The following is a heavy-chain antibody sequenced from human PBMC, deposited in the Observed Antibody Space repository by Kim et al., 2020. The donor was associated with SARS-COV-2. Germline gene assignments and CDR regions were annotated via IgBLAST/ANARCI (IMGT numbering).Heavy chain of an antibody. CDR3: ARGGASAGYSGRRAVDH. V-gene: IGHV3-23*01. CDR2: TGGGGGST. D-gene: IGHD2-15*01. J-gene: IGHJ4*02. Sequence: GGSLRLSCAASGFTYSTSVMTWVRQAPGKGLEWVSTTGGGGGSTYYADSVKGRFTISSDISKNTLYLQMNNLRVEDTALYYCARGGASAGYSGRRAVDHWGEGTRVAVSS. CDR1: GFTYSTSV.